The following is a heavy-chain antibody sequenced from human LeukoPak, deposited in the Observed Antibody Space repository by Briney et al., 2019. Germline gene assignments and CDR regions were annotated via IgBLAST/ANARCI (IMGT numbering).Heavy chain of an antibody. V-gene: IGHV3-7*01. Sequence: PGGSLRLSCAASGFTFSAYWMAWVRPAPGKELGWVANMKQDGREKHYVDSVKGRFTISRDNARNSLYLQMNSLRAEDSAVYYCARDDVGALDYWGQGTLVTVSS. CDR1: GFTFSAYW. J-gene: IGHJ4*02. CDR2: MKQDGREK. D-gene: IGHD3-16*01. CDR3: ARDDVGALDY.